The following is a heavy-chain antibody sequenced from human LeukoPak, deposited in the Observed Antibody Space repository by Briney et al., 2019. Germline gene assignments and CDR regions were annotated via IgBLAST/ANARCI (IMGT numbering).Heavy chain of an antibody. D-gene: IGHD5-18*01. Sequence: SETLSLTCTVSGGSISSYYWSWIRQPPGKGLEWIGYIYYSGSTNYNPSLKSRVTISVDTSKNQFSLKLSSVTAADTAVYYCARGYSYGYGWFDPWGQGTLVSVSS. CDR3: ARGYSYGYGWFDP. CDR1: GGSISSYY. V-gene: IGHV4-59*08. CDR2: IYYSGST. J-gene: IGHJ5*02.